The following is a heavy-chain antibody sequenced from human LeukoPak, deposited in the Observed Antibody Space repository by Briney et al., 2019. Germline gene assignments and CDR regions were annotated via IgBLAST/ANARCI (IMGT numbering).Heavy chain of an antibody. Sequence: SETLSLTCAVYGGSFSGYYWSWIRQPPGKGLEWIGEINDSGGTNYNPSLKSRVAISVDTSKNQFSLKLSSVTAADTAVYYCARGQVIVVPAARYHYYYMDVWGKGTTVTVSS. CDR2: INDSGGT. CDR1: GGSFSGYY. V-gene: IGHV4-34*01. J-gene: IGHJ6*03. CDR3: ARGQVIVVPAARYHYYYMDV. D-gene: IGHD2-2*01.